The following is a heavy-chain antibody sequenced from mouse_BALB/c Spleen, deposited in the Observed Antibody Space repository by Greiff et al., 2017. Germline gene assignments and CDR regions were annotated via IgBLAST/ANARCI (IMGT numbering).Heavy chain of an antibody. J-gene: IGHJ2*01. CDR3: ARSPSLIRLQYPTDYVDY. CDR1: GFTFSSFG. CDR2: ISSGSSTI. V-gene: IGHV5-17*02. Sequence: EVHLVESGGGLVQPGGSRKLSCAASGFTFSSFGMHWVRQAPEKGLEWVAYISSGSSTIYYADTVKGRFTISRDNPKNTLFLQMTSLRSEDTAMYYCARSPSLIRLQYPTDYVDYWGQGTTRTVAS. D-gene: IGHD1-2*01.